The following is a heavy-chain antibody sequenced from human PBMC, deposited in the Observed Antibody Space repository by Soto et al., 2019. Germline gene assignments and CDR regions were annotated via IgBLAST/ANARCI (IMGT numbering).Heavy chain of an antibody. CDR1: GDSVSSSTVA. CDR2: TYYRSKWYN. Sequence: SQTLSLTCAISGDSVSSSTVAWNWIRQSPSRGLEWLRRTYYRSKWYNDSAFSVKSRLIISPDTSKNQFSLKLTSLTPDDTAVYYCARETVVGGIDFDYWGQGTLVTVSS. V-gene: IGHV6-1*01. J-gene: IGHJ4*02. CDR3: ARETVVGGIDFDY. D-gene: IGHD1-26*01.